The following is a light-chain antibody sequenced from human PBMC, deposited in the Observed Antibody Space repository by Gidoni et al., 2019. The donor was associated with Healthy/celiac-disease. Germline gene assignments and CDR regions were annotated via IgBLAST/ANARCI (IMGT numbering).Light chain of an antibody. CDR1: QSISSY. V-gene: IGKV1-39*01. J-gene: IGKJ3*01. CDR3: QQSYSTPRT. Sequence: ASVGDRVTITCRASQSISSYLNCYQQKPGKAPKLLIYAASSLQSGVPSRFSGSGSGTDFTLTISSLQPEDFATYYCQQSYSTPRTFGPGTKVDIK. CDR2: AAS.